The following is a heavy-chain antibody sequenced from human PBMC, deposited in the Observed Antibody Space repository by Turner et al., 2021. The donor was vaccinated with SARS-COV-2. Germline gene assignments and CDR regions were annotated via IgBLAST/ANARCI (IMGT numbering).Heavy chain of an antibody. Sequence: QVQLVPCVAEVKKPGASVKVSCNAFGYTFISYDINWVRQATGQGLEWMGWMNPNSGNTVYAQKFQGRVTITRNTSISTAYMELSSLRSEDTAVYYCARVGVGATEYMDVWGKGTTVTVSS. CDR2: MNPNSGNT. CDR1: GYTFISYD. J-gene: IGHJ6*03. D-gene: IGHD1-26*01. CDR3: ARVGVGATEYMDV. V-gene: IGHV1-8*03.